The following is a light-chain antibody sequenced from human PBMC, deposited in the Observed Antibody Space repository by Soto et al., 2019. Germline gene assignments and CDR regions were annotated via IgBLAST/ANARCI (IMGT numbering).Light chain of an antibody. Sequence: DIQMTQSPSTLSASVGDRVTITCRASQSISSWLAWYQQKPGKAPKPLIYKASNLESGVPSRFSGSGSGTEFTLTISSLQPDDFATYYCQQYNSYIRTFGQGTEVEIK. J-gene: IGKJ1*01. V-gene: IGKV1-5*03. CDR2: KAS. CDR1: QSISSW. CDR3: QQYNSYIRT.